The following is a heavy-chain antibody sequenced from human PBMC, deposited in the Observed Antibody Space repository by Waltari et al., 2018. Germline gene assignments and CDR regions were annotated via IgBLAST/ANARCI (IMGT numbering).Heavy chain of an antibody. CDR1: GGSISGFY. CDR2: VDYTGST. J-gene: IGHJ5*02. D-gene: IGHD2-21*02. V-gene: IGHV4-59*01. Sequence: QVQLQESGPSLLKPSETLSLICTVSGGSISGFYWSWVRQPPGKGLDWIGYVDYTGSTKFNPCLTSRVTMSVDTSKNQFALKLCSVTAADTAFYYCARGGGGDWEWFDPWGQGTLVTVSS. CDR3: ARGGGGDWEWFDP.